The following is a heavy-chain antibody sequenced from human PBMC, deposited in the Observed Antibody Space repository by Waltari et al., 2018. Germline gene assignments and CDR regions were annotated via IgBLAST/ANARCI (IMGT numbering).Heavy chain of an antibody. Sequence: QVQLQESGSGLVKPSETLSLTCTVSGASIRSYYWSWIRQPPGKGLEWIGYIYHTGITNYNPSLKSRVTMSMDTSKNQLSLGLSSVTAEDTAVYWCAKEGGCSGGRCYSSAFDIWAQGTMVTISS. CDR2: IYHTGIT. CDR3: AKEGGCSGGRCYSSAFDI. D-gene: IGHD2-15*01. V-gene: IGHV4-59*01. J-gene: IGHJ3*02. CDR1: GASIRSYY.